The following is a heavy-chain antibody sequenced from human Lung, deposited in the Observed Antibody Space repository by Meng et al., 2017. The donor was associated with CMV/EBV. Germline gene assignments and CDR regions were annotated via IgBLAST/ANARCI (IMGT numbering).Heavy chain of an antibody. J-gene: IGHJ5*02. CDR2: ISSYNSNT. CDR3: ATIAYCGGDCYQIHPLYDH. V-gene: IGHV1-18*01. CDR1: FNSYG. D-gene: IGHD2-21*01. Sequence: FNSYGITWVRQAPGQGLEWVGWISSYNSNTNYAQKFQGRVTLTTDTSTSIAYMELRSLRFDDTAVYYCATIAYCGGDCYQIHPLYDHWGQGTLATVSS.